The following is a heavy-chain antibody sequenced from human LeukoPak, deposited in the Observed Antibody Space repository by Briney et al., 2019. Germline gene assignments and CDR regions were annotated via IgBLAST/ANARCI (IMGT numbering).Heavy chain of an antibody. D-gene: IGHD7-27*01. CDR1: GGSVSGGSYY. CDR3: ASSNWGYYFDY. Sequence: SETLSLTCTVSGGSVSGGSYYWSWIRQPPGKGLEWIGYIYYSGSTNYNPSLKSRVTISVDTSKNQFSLKLSSVTAADTAVYYCASSNWGYYFDYWGQGTLVTVSS. J-gene: IGHJ4*02. V-gene: IGHV4-61*01. CDR2: IYYSGST.